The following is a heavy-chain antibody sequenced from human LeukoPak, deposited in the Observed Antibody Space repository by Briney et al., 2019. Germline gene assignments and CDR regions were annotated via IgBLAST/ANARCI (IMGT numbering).Heavy chain of an antibody. J-gene: IGHJ4*02. CDR3: AKYMTRTTTGFDY. Sequence: GGSLRLSCAASGFTFSSYGMHWVRQAPGKGLEWVSVISYEGSIKYYADSVKGRFTISRDNSKSTLYLQMNSLRVEDTAVYYCAKYMTRTTTGFDYWGQGTLVTVSS. D-gene: IGHD1-20*01. CDR1: GFTFSSYG. V-gene: IGHV3-30*18. CDR2: ISYEGSIK.